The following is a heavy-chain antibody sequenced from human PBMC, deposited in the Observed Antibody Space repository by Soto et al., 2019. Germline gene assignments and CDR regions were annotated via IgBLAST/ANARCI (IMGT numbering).Heavy chain of an antibody. D-gene: IGHD5-12*01. CDR2: IYPGDSDT. CDR3: AIGYSGYHDAFDI. J-gene: IGHJ3*02. CDR1: GYSFTSYG. V-gene: IGHV5-51*01. Sequence: PGESLKISCKGSGYSFTSYGIGWVRQMPGKGLEWMGFIYPGDSDTRYSPSFQGQVTISADKSIGTAYLQWSSLKAPDTAMYYCAIGYSGYHDAFDIWGQGTMVTVS.